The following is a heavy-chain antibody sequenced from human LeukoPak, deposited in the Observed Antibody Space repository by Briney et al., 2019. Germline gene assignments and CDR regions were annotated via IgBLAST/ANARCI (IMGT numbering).Heavy chain of an antibody. J-gene: IGHJ4*02. D-gene: IGHD1-26*01. Sequence: SVKVSCKASGYTFTGYYMHWVRQAPGQGLEWMGRIIPIFGTANYAQKFQGRVTITADESTSTAYMELSSLRSEDTAVYYCAREDQYSGSRTYDYWGQGTLVTVSS. CDR1: GYTFTGYY. CDR2: IIPIFGTA. CDR3: AREDQYSGSRTYDY. V-gene: IGHV1-69*13.